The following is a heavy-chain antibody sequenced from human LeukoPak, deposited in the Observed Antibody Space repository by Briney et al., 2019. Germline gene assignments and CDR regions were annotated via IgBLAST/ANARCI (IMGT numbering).Heavy chain of an antibody. CDR1: GLTVSSSC. CDR2: IYSGGST. D-gene: IGHD3-22*01. Sequence: GGSLRLSCAASGLTVSSSCMSWVRQAPGKGLEWVSFIYSGGSTYYTDSVKGRFTISRDNSKNTLYLQMNSLRAEDTAVYYCARRAGDYSHPYDYWGQGILVTVSS. V-gene: IGHV3-53*01. J-gene: IGHJ4*02. CDR3: ARRAGDYSHPYDY.